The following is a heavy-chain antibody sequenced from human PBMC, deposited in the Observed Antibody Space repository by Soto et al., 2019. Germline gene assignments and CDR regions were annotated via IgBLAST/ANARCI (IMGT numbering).Heavy chain of an antibody. CDR2: ISGSGDST. CDR1: GFTFSTYD. J-gene: IGHJ4*02. V-gene: IGHV3-23*01. Sequence: HPGGSLRLSCAASGFTFSTYDMTWVRQAPGKGLEWVSGISGSGDSTFYADSVKGRFTISRDNSKNTQYLQMSSLRADDTAVYYCVKGEYYYDSGGYYPFDYWGQGTLVTVSS. D-gene: IGHD3-22*01. CDR3: VKGEYYYDSGGYYPFDY.